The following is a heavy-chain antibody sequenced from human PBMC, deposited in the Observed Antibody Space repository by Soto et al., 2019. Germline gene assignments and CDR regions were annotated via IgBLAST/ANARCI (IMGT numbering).Heavy chain of an antibody. CDR2: IYYSGST. CDR3: ARDRRPGIAATSYGMDV. V-gene: IGHV4-61*08. Sequence: PSETLSLTCTVSGGSISSSGSYWGWVRQPPGKGLEWIGYIYYSGSTNYNPSLKSRVTMSVDTSKNQFSLKLSSVTAADTAVYYCARDRRPGIAATSYGMDVWGQGTTVTVSS. J-gene: IGHJ6*02. CDR1: GGSISSSGSY. D-gene: IGHD6-13*01.